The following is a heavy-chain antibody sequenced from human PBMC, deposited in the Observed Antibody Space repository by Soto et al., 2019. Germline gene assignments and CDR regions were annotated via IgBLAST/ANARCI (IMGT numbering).Heavy chain of an antibody. CDR3: ARGRGYYYYYSMYV. J-gene: IGHJ6*01. CDR1: GFNFSRYS. CDR2: RSTTTTTTISI. V-gene: IGHV3-48*02. Sequence: EVKLVASGGGWVQPGGSLRLSCAASGFNFSRYSMNWGRQAPGKGLEWISYRSTTTTTTISIDYADSVRCRFTISRDDASNSLHLQMNRLRDEDTAVYYCARGRGYYYYYSMYVWGQGTKVTVSS.